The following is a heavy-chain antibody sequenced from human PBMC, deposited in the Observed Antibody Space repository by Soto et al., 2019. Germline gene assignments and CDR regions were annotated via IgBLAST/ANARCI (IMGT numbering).Heavy chain of an antibody. CDR1: GFTFSNYG. Sequence: EVQLVESGGGLVQPGGSLRLSCAASGFTFSNYGMNWVRQAPGKGLEWVSYTSSSISTKQYADSVKGRFTISRDNAKNSLFLQMNSLRDEDTAVYYCTRGGAARPDYWGQGTLVTVSS. CDR3: TRGGAARPDY. D-gene: IGHD6-6*01. CDR2: TSSSISTK. J-gene: IGHJ4*02. V-gene: IGHV3-48*02.